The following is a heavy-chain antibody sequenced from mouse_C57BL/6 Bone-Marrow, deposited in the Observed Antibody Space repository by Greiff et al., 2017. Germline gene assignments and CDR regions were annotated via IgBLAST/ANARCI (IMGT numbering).Heavy chain of an antibody. Sequence: QVQLQQSGAELARPGASVKLSCKASGYTFTSYGISWVKQRTGQGLEWIGEIYPRSGNTYYNEKFKGKATLTADKSSSTAYMELRSLTSEDSAVXVYASYCGNSYPGWFAYWGQGTLVTVSA. CDR3: ASYCGNSYPGWFAY. CDR1: GYTFTSYG. V-gene: IGHV1-81*01. CDR2: IYPRSGNT. J-gene: IGHJ3*01. D-gene: IGHD1-1*01.